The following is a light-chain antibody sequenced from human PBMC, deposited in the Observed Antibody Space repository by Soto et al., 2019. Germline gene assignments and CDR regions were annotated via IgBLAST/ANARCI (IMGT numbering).Light chain of an antibody. CDR3: QAGDSNSV. CDR2: QDS. V-gene: IGLV3-1*01. Sequence: SYELTQPPSVSVSPGQTASITCSGDKLTNKYTCWYQQKPGQSPVMVIYQDSKRPSGIPERFSGSNSGNTATLTISGTQAMDEADYYCQAGDSNSVFGGGTKLTVL. CDR1: KLTNKY. J-gene: IGLJ2*01.